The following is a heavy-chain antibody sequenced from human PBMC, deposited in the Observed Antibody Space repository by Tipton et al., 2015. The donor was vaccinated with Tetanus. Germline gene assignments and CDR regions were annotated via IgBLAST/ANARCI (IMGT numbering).Heavy chain of an antibody. CDR3: ARDRITGPTGRYYAMDV. CDR1: GGSVRSGSYS. CDR2: IYYSGSA. V-gene: IGHV4-61*01. D-gene: IGHD1-7*01. J-gene: IGHJ6*01. Sequence: GLVKPSETLSLTCTVSGGSVRSGSYSWNWIRQPPGKGLEWVAHIYYSGSATYNPSVASRATVSIDMSKNQFSLRLTSATAADTAVYYCARDRITGPTGRYYAMDVWGQGTTVTVSS.